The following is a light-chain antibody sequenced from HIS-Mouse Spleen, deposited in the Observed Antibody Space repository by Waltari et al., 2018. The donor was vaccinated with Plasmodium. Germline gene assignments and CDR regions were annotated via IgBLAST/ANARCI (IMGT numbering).Light chain of an antibody. CDR3: QQYYSYPLT. J-gene: IGKJ4*01. Sequence: AIRMTQSPSSFSASTGDRFTITCRASQGISSYLAWYQQQPGKAPKLRIYAASTLQSGVPSRFSGSGSGTDCTLTISCLQSEDFATYYCQQYYSYPLTFGGGTKVEIK. CDR2: AAS. V-gene: IGKV1-8*01. CDR1: QGISSY.